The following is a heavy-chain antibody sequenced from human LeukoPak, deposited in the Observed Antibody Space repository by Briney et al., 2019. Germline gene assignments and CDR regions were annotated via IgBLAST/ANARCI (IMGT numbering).Heavy chain of an antibody. CDR1: GFMFSSNW. CDR3: AKEGRSLQTY. J-gene: IGHJ4*02. Sequence: GGSLRLSCEASGFMFSSNWMSWVRLAPGKGLEWVANIKEDGTETYYVDSVKGRFTISRDNAKNSLYLQINSLRVEDTAVYYCAKEGRSLQTYWGQGTLVTVSS. V-gene: IGHV3-7*03. CDR2: IKEDGTET. D-gene: IGHD5-24*01.